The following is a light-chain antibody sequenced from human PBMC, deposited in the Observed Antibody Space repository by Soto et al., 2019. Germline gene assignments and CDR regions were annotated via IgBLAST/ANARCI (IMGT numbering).Light chain of an antibody. CDR2: YAS. CDR3: QQYNDWPPIT. J-gene: IGKJ5*01. Sequence: EIRMTQSPGTLSVSPGERATLSCRASQSVSNNLAWYQQKPGQAPRLLIYYASTRATGIPDRFSGSGSGTEFTLTITSLQSEDFALYYCQQYNDWPPITFGQGTRLEIK. V-gene: IGKV3-15*01. CDR1: QSVSNN.